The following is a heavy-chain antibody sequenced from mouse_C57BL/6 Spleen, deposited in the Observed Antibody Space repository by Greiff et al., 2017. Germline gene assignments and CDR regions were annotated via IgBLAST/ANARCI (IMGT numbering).Heavy chain of an antibody. J-gene: IGHJ4*01. D-gene: IGHD2-3*01. CDR1: GYTFTSYW. Sequence: QVQLQQSGAELVRPGSSVKLSCKASGYTFTSYWMHWVKQRPIQGLEWIGNIDPSDSETHYNQKFKDKATLTVDKSSSTAYMQLSSLTSEDSAVYYCARGGDDGYYSYAMDYWGQGTSVTVSS. V-gene: IGHV1-52*01. CDR2: IDPSDSET. CDR3: ARGGDDGYYSYAMDY.